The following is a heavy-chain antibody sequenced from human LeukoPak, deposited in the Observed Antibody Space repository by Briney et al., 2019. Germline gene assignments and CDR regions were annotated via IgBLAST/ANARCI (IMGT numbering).Heavy chain of an antibody. V-gene: IGHV1-2*02. J-gene: IGHJ6*03. CDR2: INPNSGGT. CDR1: GHTFTGYY. Sequence: ASVKVSCKASGHTFTGYYMHWVRQAPGQGLEWMGWINPNSGGTNYAQKFQGRVTMTRDTSISTAYMELSRLRSDDTAVYCCARPPIAAANYYYYYMDVWGKGTTVTVSS. D-gene: IGHD6-13*01. CDR3: ARPPIAAANYYYYYMDV.